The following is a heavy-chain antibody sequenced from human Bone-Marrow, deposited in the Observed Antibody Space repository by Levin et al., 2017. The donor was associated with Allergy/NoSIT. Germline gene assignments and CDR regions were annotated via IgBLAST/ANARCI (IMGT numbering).Heavy chain of an antibody. V-gene: IGHV4-59*01. Sequence: PSETLSLTCTVSGGSISSYYWSWIRQPPGKGLEWIGYIYYSGSTNYNPSLKSRVTISVDTSKNQFSLKLSSVTAADTAVYYCARDKCSSTSCYFHWFDPWGQGTLVTVSS. D-gene: IGHD2-2*01. CDR1: GGSISSYY. CDR3: ARDKCSSTSCYFHWFDP. CDR2: IYYSGST. J-gene: IGHJ5*02.